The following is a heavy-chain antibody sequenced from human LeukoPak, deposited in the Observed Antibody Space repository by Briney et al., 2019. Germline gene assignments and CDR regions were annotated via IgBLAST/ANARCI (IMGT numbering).Heavy chain of an antibody. CDR2: IIDTGST. CDR1: GESFSGYY. CDR3: ARVPHNCSGDRCYSRWFDP. Sequence: PSETLSLTCVVYGESFSGYYWTWIRQPPGKGLEWIGEIIDTGSTKYNSSLKSRVTISVDTSRNQFSLKMTYVTAADTAVYYCARVPHNCSGDRCYSRWFDPWGQGTLVIVSS. D-gene: IGHD2-15*01. V-gene: IGHV4-34*12. J-gene: IGHJ5*02.